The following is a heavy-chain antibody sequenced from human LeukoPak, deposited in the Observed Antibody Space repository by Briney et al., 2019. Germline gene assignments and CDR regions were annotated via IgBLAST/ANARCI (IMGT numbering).Heavy chain of an antibody. CDR2: INPNSGGT. V-gene: IGHV1-2*02. D-gene: IGHD1-14*01. CDR3: ARFQRYSDAFDI. Sequence: ASVKVSCKASGYNFTGYYMHWVRQAPGQGLEWMGWINPNSGGTNYAQKFQGRVTMTRDTSISTAYMELSRLRSDDTAVYYCARFQRYSDAFDIWGQGTMVTVSS. J-gene: IGHJ3*02. CDR1: GYNFTGYY.